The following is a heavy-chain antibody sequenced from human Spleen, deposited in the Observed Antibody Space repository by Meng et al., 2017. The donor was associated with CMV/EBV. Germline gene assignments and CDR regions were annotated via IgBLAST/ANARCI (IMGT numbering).Heavy chain of an antibody. CDR3: ARGTWDIVVVPNFDY. CDR1: GGSISSYY. Sequence: SETLSLTCTVSGGSISSYYWSWIRQPPGKGLEWIGSIYYSGSTYYNPSLKSRVTISVDTSKNQFSLKLSSVTAADTAVYYCARGTWDIVVVPNFDYWGQGTLVTVSS. D-gene: IGHD2-2*01. V-gene: IGHV4-39*07. J-gene: IGHJ4*02. CDR2: IYYSGST.